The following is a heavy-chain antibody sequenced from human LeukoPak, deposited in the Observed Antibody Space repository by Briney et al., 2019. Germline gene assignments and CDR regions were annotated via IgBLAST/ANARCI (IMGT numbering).Heavy chain of an antibody. CDR1: GGSISSSSYY. Sequence: SETLSLTCTVSGGSISSSSYYWGWIRQPPGKGLEWIGSIYYSGSTYYNPYLKSRVTISVDTSKNQFSLKLSSVTAADTAVYYCARVGTIFGVVNHFDYWGQGTLVTVSS. CDR2: IYYSGST. V-gene: IGHV4-39*07. CDR3: ARVGTIFGVVNHFDY. J-gene: IGHJ4*02. D-gene: IGHD3-3*01.